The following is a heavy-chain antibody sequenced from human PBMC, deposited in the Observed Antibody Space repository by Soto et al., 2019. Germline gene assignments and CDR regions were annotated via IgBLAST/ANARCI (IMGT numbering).Heavy chain of an antibody. CDR1: GFTLRSYA. Sequence: QVQLVESGGGVVQPGRSLRLSCAASGFTLRSYAMHWVRQAPGKGLEWLAVISYEGSNRYYADSVQGRFTLTRDNAKKTVDLQMNSLRADDTAVYYCARSASYSGIDLWGQGTTVTVSS. CDR3: ARSASYSGIDL. V-gene: IGHV3-30*04. CDR2: ISYEGSNR. J-gene: IGHJ6*02.